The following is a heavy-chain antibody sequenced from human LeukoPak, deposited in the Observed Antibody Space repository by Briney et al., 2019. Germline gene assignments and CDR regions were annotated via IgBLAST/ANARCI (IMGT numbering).Heavy chain of an antibody. CDR1: GFTFSSYG. Sequence: GGSLRLSCAASGFTFSSYGMHWVRQAPGKGLEWVAVIWYDGSNKYYADSVKGRFTISRDSSKNTLYLQMNSLRAEDTAVYYCAGAVAVNYYYYYGMDVWGQGTTVTVSS. CDR3: AGAVAVNYYYYYGMDV. D-gene: IGHD6-19*01. J-gene: IGHJ6*02. CDR2: IWYDGSNK. V-gene: IGHV3-33*01.